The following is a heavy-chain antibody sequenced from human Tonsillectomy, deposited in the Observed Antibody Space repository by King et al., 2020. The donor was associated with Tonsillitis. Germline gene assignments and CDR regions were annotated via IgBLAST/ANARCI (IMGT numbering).Heavy chain of an antibody. CDR2: IYTSGST. V-gene: IGHV4-4*07. J-gene: IGHJ6*03. CDR1: GGSISSYY. D-gene: IGHD2-15*01. Sequence: VQLQESGPGLVKPSETLSLTCNVSGGSISSYYWSWIRQPAGKGLEWIGRIYTSGSTNYNPSLKSRVTMSVDTSKNQFSLKLSSLTAADTAGYYCARVRYCSGGSCYYMDVWGKGTTVTVSS. CDR3: ARVRYCSGGSCYYMDV.